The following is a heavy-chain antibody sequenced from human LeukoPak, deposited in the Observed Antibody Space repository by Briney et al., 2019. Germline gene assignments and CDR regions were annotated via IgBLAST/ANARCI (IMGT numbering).Heavy chain of an antibody. CDR1: GGSISSYY. V-gene: IGHV4-4*07. J-gene: IGHJ2*01. Sequence: SETLSLTCTVSGGSISSYYWSWIRQPAGKGLEWIGRIYTSGSTNYNPSLKSRVTISIDTSNYQFSLKLSSVTAADTAVYYCARGRRDPLWGRGTLVTVSS. CDR2: IYTSGST. CDR3: ARGRRDPL. D-gene: IGHD5-24*01.